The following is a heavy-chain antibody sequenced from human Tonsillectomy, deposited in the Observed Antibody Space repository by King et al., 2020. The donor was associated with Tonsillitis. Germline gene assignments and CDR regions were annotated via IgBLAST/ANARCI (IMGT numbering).Heavy chain of an antibody. CDR3: AKGAPGIAVAGSGAFDY. J-gene: IGHJ4*02. CDR1: GFTFSSYA. Sequence: VQLVESEGDLVQPGGSLRLSCAASGFTFSSYAMSWVRQAPGKGLEWVSTISGSGAGTYYADSVKGRFTISRDNSKNTLYLQMNSLRAEDTAVYYCAKGAPGIAVAGSGAFDYWGQGTLVTVSS. CDR2: ISGSGAGT. V-gene: IGHV3-23*04. D-gene: IGHD6-19*01.